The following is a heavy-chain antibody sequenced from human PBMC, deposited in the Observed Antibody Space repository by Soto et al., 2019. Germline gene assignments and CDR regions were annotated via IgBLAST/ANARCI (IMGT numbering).Heavy chain of an antibody. CDR1: GGSFSGYY. CDR3: AREMWYNDIYGMDV. D-gene: IGHD1-1*01. J-gene: IGHJ6*02. V-gene: IGHV4-34*01. Sequence: SETLSLTCAVYGGSFSGYYWSWIRQPPGKGLEWIGEINHSGSTNYNPSLKSRVTISVDTSKNQFSLKLSSVTAADTAVYYCAREMWYNDIYGMDVWGQGTTVTVSS. CDR2: INHSGST.